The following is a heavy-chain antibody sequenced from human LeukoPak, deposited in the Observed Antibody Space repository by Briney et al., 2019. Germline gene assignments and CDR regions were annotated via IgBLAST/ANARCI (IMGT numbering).Heavy chain of an antibody. J-gene: IGHJ4*02. CDR3: AKVHTTGWETPFDH. CDR1: GFTFSAYS. Sequence: GGSLRLSCAASGFTFSAYSMNWVRQAPGKGLEWVSTIDTSGTYLYCTDSVRGRFTISRDNAWNSLYLQMNSLRAEDTAVYYCAKVHTTGWETPFDHWGQGTLVTVSS. CDR2: IDTSGTYL. D-gene: IGHD6-19*01. V-gene: IGHV3-21*01.